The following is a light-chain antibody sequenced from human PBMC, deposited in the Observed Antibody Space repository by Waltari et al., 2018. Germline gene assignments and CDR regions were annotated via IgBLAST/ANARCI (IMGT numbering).Light chain of an antibody. CDR1: NIAFKC. V-gene: IGLV3-21*04. J-gene: IGLJ2*01. CDR3: QVWDSGSDHPI. CDR2: YDS. Sequence: SYMLTQPPSLSVAPGQTSRITCGGNNIAFKCVPWYQQKPGQAPVLVIYYDSDRPSGIPERFSGSNSGNTATLTISRVEAGDEADYSCQVWDSGSDHPIFGGGTTLTVL.